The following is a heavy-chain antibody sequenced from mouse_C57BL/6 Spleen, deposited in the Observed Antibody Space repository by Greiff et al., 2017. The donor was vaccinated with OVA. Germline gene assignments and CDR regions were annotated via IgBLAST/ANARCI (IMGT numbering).Heavy chain of an antibody. V-gene: IGHV1-26*01. CDR1: GYTFTDYY. Sequence: EVQLQQSGPELVKPGASVKISCKASGYTFTDYYMNWVKQSHGKSLEWIGDINPNNGGTSYNQKFKGKATLTVDKSSSTAYMELRSLTSEDSAVYYCARVSIYDGYYEGFAYWGQGTLVTVSA. CDR3: ARVSIYDGYYEGFAY. CDR2: INPNNGGT. D-gene: IGHD2-3*01. J-gene: IGHJ3*01.